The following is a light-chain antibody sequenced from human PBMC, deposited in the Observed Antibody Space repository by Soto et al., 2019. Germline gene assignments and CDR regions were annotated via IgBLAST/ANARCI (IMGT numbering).Light chain of an antibody. J-gene: IGKJ2*01. CDR3: QQSYSTPPT. CDR2: DAS. V-gene: IGKV1-5*01. CDR1: QNVNDY. Sequence: DIQMTQTPSTLSASVGDRVTINCRASQNVNDYLAWYQQKPGNSPKVLIYDASTLESGVPSRFSGSGSGTEFTLTISGLQADDFAIYFCQQSYSTPPTFGQGTTLEIK.